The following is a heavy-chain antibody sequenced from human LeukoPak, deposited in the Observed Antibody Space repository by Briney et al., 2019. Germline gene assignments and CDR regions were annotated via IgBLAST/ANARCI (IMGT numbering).Heavy chain of an antibody. D-gene: IGHD3-3*01. CDR2: IIPVFGTA. Sequence: GASVKVSCKASGGTFSSYTINWVRQAPGQGLEWMGGIIPVFGTANYVQKFQGRVTITTDESTSTAYMELSSLRSEDTAVYYCATEPPAATDYDSQSNWFDPWGQGTLVTVSS. J-gene: IGHJ5*02. CDR1: GGTFSSYT. V-gene: IGHV1-69*05. CDR3: ATEPPAATDYDSQSNWFDP.